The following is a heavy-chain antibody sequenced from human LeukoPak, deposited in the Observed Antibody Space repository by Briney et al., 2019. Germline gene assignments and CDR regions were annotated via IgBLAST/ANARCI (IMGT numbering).Heavy chain of an antibody. Sequence: PGGSLRLSCAASGFTFSSNYMSWVRQAPGKGLDWVSVIYSGGSTYYADSVKGRFTISRDNSKHTLYLQMNSLRAEDTAVYYCARGTYYYDSSGFHFDYRGQGTLVTVSS. D-gene: IGHD3-22*01. V-gene: IGHV3-66*02. CDR1: GFTFSSNY. CDR2: IYSGGST. J-gene: IGHJ4*02. CDR3: ARGTYYYDSSGFHFDY.